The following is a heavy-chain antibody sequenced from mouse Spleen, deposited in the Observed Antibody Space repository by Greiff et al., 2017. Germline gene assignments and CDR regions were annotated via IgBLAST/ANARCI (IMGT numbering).Heavy chain of an antibody. CDR3: ARLEHMITVAMDY. J-gene: IGHJ4*01. CDR2: INPSNGGT. D-gene: IGHD2-4*01. V-gene: IGHV1-53*01. CDR1: GYTFTSYW. Sequence: VQLQQPGAELVKPGASVKLSCKASGYTFTSYWMHWVKQRPGRGLEWIGNINPSNGGTNYNEKFKSKATLTVDKSSSTAYMQLSSLTSEDSAVYYCARLEHMITVAMDYWGQGTSVTVSS.